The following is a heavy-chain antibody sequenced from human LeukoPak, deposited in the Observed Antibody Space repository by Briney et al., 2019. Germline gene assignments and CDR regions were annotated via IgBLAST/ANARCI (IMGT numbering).Heavy chain of an antibody. J-gene: IGHJ4*02. V-gene: IGHV3-74*01. CDR2: IKGDGSST. Sequence: GGSLRLACAASGFTFSSYWMHWVRHTPGKGLVWVSRIKGDGSSTSYADSVKGRFTISRDNAKNTLYLQMNSLRAEDTAVYYCARDGYSFGHDFDYWGQGTLVTVSS. CDR3: ARDGYSFGHDFDY. D-gene: IGHD5-18*01. CDR1: GFTFSSYW.